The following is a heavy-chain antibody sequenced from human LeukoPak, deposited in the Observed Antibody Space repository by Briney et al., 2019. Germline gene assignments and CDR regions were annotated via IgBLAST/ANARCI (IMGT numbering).Heavy chain of an antibody. V-gene: IGHV3-74*01. CDR3: ARGALGYGDSLGMDV. CDR1: GFTFSSYW. J-gene: IGHJ6*02. CDR2: INSDGRST. D-gene: IGHD4-17*01. Sequence: PGGSLRLSCAASGFTFSSYWMHWVRQAPGKGLVWGPRINSDGRSTSYADSVKGRFTISRDNAKNTLYLQMNSLRAEDTAVYYCARGALGYGDSLGMDVWGQGTTVTVSS.